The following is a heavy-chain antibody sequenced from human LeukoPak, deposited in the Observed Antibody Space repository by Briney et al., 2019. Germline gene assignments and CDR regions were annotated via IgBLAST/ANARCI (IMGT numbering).Heavy chain of an antibody. V-gene: IGHV4-59*08. D-gene: IGHD3-22*01. CDR3: VGAKQWLSFDI. CDR1: GGSISSYY. Sequence: PSETLSLTCTVSGGSISSYYWSWIRQPPGKGLEWIGYIHYSGSTNYNPSLESRVTISVDTSKNQFSLKLSSVTAADTAVYYCVGAKQWLSFDIWGQGTMVTVSS. CDR2: IHYSGST. J-gene: IGHJ3*02.